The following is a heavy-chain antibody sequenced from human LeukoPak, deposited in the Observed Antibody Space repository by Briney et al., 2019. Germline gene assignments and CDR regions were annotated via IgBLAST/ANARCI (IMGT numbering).Heavy chain of an antibody. CDR2: IYHSGST. V-gene: IGHV4-38-2*02. J-gene: IGHJ6*03. CDR1: GYSISSGYY. CDR3: ARVGGSGYSYGYFGYTYYYYYMDV. Sequence: PSETLSLTCTVSGYSISSGYYWGWIRQPPGKGLEWIGSIYHSGSTYYNPSLKSRVTISVDTSKNQFSLKLSSVTAADTAVHYCARVGGSGYSYGYFGYTYYYYYMDVWGKGTTVTVSS. D-gene: IGHD5-18*01.